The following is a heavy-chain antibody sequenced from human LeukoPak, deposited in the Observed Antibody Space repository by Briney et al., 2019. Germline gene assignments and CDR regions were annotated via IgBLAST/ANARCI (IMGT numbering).Heavy chain of an antibody. Sequence: SGPLSLTRGVSGGSISNTIWWSWVRQPPGQGLEWIGEISLTGLTHYNPSLESRVTVSLDKSKNQLSLNLAAVTAADTAVYYCSRENAAFSPVGYWGQGTLVTVRS. CDR1: GGSISNTIW. D-gene: IGHD6-25*01. CDR3: SRENAAFSPVGY. CDR2: ISLTGLT. J-gene: IGHJ4*02. V-gene: IGHV4-4*02.